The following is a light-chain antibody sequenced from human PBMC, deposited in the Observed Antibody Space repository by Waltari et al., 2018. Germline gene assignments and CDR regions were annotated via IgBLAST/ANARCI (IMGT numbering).Light chain of an antibody. Sequence: SYELTQPPSVSVSPGQTARITCSGDALPKKYAYWYQQKPGQAPVLVIYKGSERPSGIHARFSGASSGTTGTLTISGVQAEDEADYYCQSADSSGNTYVFGIGTKVTVL. CDR2: KGS. CDR3: QSADSSGNTYV. J-gene: IGLJ1*01. CDR1: ALPKKY. V-gene: IGLV3-25*02.